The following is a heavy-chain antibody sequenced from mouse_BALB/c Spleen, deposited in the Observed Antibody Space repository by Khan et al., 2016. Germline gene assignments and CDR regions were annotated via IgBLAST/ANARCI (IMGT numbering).Heavy chain of an antibody. CDR1: GFTFNTYA. D-gene: IGHD2-2*01. CDR2: IRSKSNNYAT. V-gene: IGHV10-1*02. J-gene: IGHJ1*01. Sequence: EVQLVETGGGLVQPKGSLKLSCAASGFTFNTYAMHWVRQAPGKGLEWVARIRSKSNNYATYSADSVKDRFTISRAASQSMLYLHMNNLKTEDTAMYYCVRLRLRTPYWYFDVWGAVTTVTVSS. CDR3: VRLRLRTPYWYFDV.